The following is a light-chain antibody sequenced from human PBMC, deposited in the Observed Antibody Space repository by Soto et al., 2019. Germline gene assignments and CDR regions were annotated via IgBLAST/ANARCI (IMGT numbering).Light chain of an antibody. CDR3: QQYDSWHPLFT. V-gene: IGKV3-15*01. J-gene: IGKJ3*01. Sequence: EIIMTQSPATLSVSPGERATLSCRASQSVSSNLAWYRQRPGQAPRLLLYGTFTRATGIPDRFSGSGSGTEFTLTIGSLQSEDFAVYYCQQYDSWHPLFTFGHGNKVDLK. CDR1: QSVSSN. CDR2: GTF.